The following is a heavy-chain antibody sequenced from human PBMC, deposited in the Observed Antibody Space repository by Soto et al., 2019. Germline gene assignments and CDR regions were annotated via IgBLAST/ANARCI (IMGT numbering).Heavy chain of an antibody. J-gene: IGHJ5*02. Sequence: GGSLRLSCAASEFTFSNYAMSWVRQAPGKGLEWVSAISASGDSTYYADSVKGRFTISRDNSNNTLYLQMNSLRAEDTAVYYCAKDQTSGWFPHNRLAPWGQGTLVPVSS. CDR1: EFTFSNYA. V-gene: IGHV3-23*01. CDR2: ISASGDST. CDR3: AKDQTSGWFPHNRLAP. D-gene: IGHD6-19*01.